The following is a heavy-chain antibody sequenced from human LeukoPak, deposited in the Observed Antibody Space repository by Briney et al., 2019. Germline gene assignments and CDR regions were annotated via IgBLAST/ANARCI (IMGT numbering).Heavy chain of an antibody. CDR3: ARSAGSSSSWEFDY. CDR2: IYFGDSHT. V-gene: IGHV5-51*04. D-gene: IGHD6-13*01. J-gene: IGHJ4*02. CDR1: GNSFTSYW. Sequence: GESLKISCKGSGNSFTSYWIGWVRQMPGKGLEWMGIIYFGDSHTRYSPSFQGQVTISADKPISTAYLQWSSLKASDTAIYYCARSAGSSSSWEFDYWGQGTLVTVSS.